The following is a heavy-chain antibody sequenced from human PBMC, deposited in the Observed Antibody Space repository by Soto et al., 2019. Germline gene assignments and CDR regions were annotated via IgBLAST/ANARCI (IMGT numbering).Heavy chain of an antibody. CDR1: GGSISSGDYY. Sequence: SETLSLTCSVSGGSISSGDYYWSWIRQPPGKGLEWIGYIYYSGSTYYNPSLKSRVTISVDTSKNQFSLRLSSVTAADTAVYYCARALYYYDSSGYYLDAIDIWGQGTMVTVSS. V-gene: IGHV4-30-4*01. CDR3: ARALYYYDSSGYYLDAIDI. J-gene: IGHJ3*02. CDR2: IYYSGST. D-gene: IGHD3-22*01.